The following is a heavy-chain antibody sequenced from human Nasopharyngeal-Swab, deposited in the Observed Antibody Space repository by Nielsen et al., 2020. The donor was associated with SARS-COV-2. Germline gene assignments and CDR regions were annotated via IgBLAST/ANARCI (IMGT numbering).Heavy chain of an antibody. V-gene: IGHV2-5*02. J-gene: IGHJ5*02. CDR3: AHRLTTVTTSSFDP. D-gene: IGHD4-17*01. CDR1: GFPLSTSGVG. CDR2: IYWDDDK. Sequence: SGPTLVKPTQTLTLTCTFSGFPLSTSGVGVGWIRQPPGKALEWLALIYWDDDKRYSPSLKSRLTITKDTSKNQVVLTMTNMDPVDTATYYCAHRLTTVTTSSFDPWGQGTLVTVSS.